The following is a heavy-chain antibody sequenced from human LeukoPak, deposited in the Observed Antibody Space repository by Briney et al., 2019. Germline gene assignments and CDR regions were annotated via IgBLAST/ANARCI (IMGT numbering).Heavy chain of an antibody. Sequence: GGSLRLSCTASGFTFGSYVMSWVRQAPGKGPEWVSAISGDGGTYYADSVKGRFTISRDNSKNTLYLQMNSLGGEDTALYYCARYCGAASCYSGFDYWGQGTLVTVAS. D-gene: IGHD2-15*01. CDR3: ARYCGAASCYSGFDY. J-gene: IGHJ4*02. CDR1: GFTFGSYV. CDR2: ISGDGGT. V-gene: IGHV3-23*01.